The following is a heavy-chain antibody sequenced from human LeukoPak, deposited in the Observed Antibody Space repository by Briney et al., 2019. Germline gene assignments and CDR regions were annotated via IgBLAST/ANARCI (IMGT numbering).Heavy chain of an antibody. J-gene: IGHJ6*02. D-gene: IGHD4-23*01. CDR1: GFTVSSNY. CDR2: ICSGGST. CDR3: AREGSNSQWDV. Sequence: GGSLRLSCAASGFTVSSNYMSWVRQAPGKGLEWVSVICSGGSTYYADSVKGRFTISRDNSKNTLYLQMNSLRAEDTAVYYCAREGSNSQWDVWGQGTTVTVSS. V-gene: IGHV3-66*01.